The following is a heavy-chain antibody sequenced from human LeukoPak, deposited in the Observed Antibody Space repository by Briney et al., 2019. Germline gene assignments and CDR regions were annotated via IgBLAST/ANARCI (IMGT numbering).Heavy chain of an antibody. J-gene: IGHJ2*01. V-gene: IGHV3-53*01. CDR2: IYSGGRT. CDR1: GFTFSSYS. Sequence: GSLRLSCAASGFTFSSYSMNWVRQAPGKGLEWVSVIYSGGRTKYADSVKGRFTISRDNSKNTLYLQINTLRVEDTAMYYCARRGGLDWYFDLWGRGTLVTISS. CDR3: ARRGGLDWYFDL. D-gene: IGHD2-15*01.